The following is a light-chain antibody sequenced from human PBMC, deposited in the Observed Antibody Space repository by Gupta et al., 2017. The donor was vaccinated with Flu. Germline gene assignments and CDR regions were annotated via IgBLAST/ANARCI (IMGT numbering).Light chain of an antibody. CDR1: QGVGTD. CDR2: NAS. V-gene: IGKV1-9*01. Sequence: PAFLSTSVGDRVTITCRASQGVGTDLTWYQKTPGKGPHFLRYNASTLESGVPSRFSGSGSGTEFILTISSLQPEDSATYYCQQFDRYPLTFGGGTKVEI. J-gene: IGKJ4*01. CDR3: QQFDRYPLT.